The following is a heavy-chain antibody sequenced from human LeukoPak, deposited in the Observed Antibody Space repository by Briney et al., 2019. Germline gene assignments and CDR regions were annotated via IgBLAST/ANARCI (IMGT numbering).Heavy chain of an antibody. D-gene: IGHD5-18*01. V-gene: IGHV3-7*01. CDR1: GFIFSRNW. Sequence: GGSLRLSCAASGFIFSRNWMSWVRQAPGKGLEWVANIKQDGSEKYYVDSVKGRFTISSDNAKNSLYLQMNSLRAEDTAIYYCAKERVTAVVTAFDIWGQGTMVTVSS. J-gene: IGHJ3*02. CDR3: AKERVTAVVTAFDI. CDR2: IKQDGSEK.